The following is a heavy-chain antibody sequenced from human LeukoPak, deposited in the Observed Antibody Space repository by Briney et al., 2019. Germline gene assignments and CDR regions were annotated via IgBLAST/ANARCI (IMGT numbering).Heavy chain of an antibody. CDR1: GFSFDDYD. CDR3: AKVRWDHRELLLALDY. CDR2: IDWKGRPT. J-gene: IGHJ4*02. V-gene: IGHV3-20*04. D-gene: IGHD1-26*01. Sequence: RTGGSLRLSCAASGFSFDDYDMAWLRQAPGKGLEWVSDIDWKGRPTSYADSVKGRFTISRDNSKNTLYLQMNSLRAEDTAVFYCAKVRWDHRELLLALDYWGQGTLVTVSS.